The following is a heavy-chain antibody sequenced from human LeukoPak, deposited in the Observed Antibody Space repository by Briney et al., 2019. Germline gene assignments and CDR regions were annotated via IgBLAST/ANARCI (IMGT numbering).Heavy chain of an antibody. CDR1: GGTFSSYA. Sequence: ASVKVSCTASGGTFSSYAISWVRQAPGQGLEWMGGIIPIFGTANYAQKFQGRVTTTADESTSTAYMELSSLRSEDTAVYYCARGGIYSGSYSEYYFDYWGQGTLVTVSS. J-gene: IGHJ4*02. V-gene: IGHV1-69*13. CDR2: IIPIFGTA. CDR3: ARGGIYSGSYSEYYFDY. D-gene: IGHD1-26*01.